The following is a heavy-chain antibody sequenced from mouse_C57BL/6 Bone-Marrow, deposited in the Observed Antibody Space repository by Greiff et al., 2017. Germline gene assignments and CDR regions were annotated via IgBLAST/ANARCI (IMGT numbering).Heavy chain of an antibody. V-gene: IGHV2-9-1*01. CDR3: AREGLRSSWGWYFDV. Sequence: QVQLKESGPGLVVPSQSLSITCAVSGFSLTSYAISWVRQPPGKGLEWLGVIWTGGGTNYNSALKSRLSISKDNSKSQVFLKMNSLQTDDTARYYCAREGLRSSWGWYFDVWGTGTTVTVSS. CDR2: IWTGGGT. D-gene: IGHD1-1*01. CDR1: GFSLTSYA. J-gene: IGHJ1*03.